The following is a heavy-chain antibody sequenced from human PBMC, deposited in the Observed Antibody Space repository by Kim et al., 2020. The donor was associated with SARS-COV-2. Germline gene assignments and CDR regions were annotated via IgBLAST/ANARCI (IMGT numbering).Heavy chain of an antibody. CDR1: GMTLSTFW. Sequence: GGSLRLSCVASGMTLSTFWMTWVRQSPGKGLEWVGLINEDGSEKYFLKSVKGRFTISRDNAKKSIFLGMNSLRGDDTAVYFCARAARPDAFDLWGQGTVVTVSS. V-gene: IGHV3-7*05. J-gene: IGHJ3*01. CDR3: ARAARPDAFDL. CDR2: INEDGSEK.